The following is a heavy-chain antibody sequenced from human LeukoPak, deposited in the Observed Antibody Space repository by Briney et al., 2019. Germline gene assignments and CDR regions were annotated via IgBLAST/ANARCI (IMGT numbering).Heavy chain of an antibody. V-gene: IGHV4-34*01. J-gene: IGHJ4*02. CDR3: ARGFRNNYYGSGSYQKKFDY. CDR1: GGSFSGYY. D-gene: IGHD3-10*01. Sequence: PSETLSLTCAVYGGSFSGYYWSWIRQPPGKGLEWIGEINHSGSTNYNPSLKSRVTISVDTSKNQFSLKLSSVAAADTAVYYCARGFRNNYYGSGSYQKKFDYWGQGTLVTVSS. CDR2: INHSGST.